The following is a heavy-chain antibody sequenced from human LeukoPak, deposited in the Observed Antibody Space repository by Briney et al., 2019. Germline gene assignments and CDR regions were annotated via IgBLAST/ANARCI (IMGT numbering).Heavy chain of an antibody. CDR1: GYTFTSYD. CDR2: MNPNSGNT. CDR3: ARGVGMVATTSKKHFDY. D-gene: IGHD5-12*01. V-gene: IGHV1-8*01. J-gene: IGHJ4*01. Sequence: GSVKVFCKTSGYTFTSYDINWVRQATGQGLEGMGWMNPNSGNTGYAQRFQGRVTMTRNTSRSTAYVALSSLRSDDTAVYHCARGVGMVATTSKKHFDYWGHGTLVTVSS.